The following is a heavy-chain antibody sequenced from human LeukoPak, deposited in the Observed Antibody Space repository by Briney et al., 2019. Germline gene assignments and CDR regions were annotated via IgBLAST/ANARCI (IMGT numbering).Heavy chain of an antibody. D-gene: IGHD5-18*01. CDR3: ARDGYSYGFVDY. CDR1: GGSISSSSYY. Sequence: SETLSLTCTVSGGSISSSSYYWGWIRQPPGKGLEWIGSIYYSGSTYYNPSLKSRVTISVDTSKNQFSLKLSSVTAADTAVYYRARDGYSYGFVDYWGQGTLVTVSS. J-gene: IGHJ4*02. CDR2: IYYSGST. V-gene: IGHV4-39*07.